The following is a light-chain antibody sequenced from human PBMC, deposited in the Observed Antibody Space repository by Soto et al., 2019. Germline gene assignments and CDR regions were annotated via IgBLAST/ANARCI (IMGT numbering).Light chain of an antibody. J-gene: IGLJ1*01. CDR3: QSNDNGLSGSDV. CDR1: SSNIGAGYD. V-gene: IGLV1-40*01. Sequence: QSVLTQPPSVSGAPGQRVTISCTGSSSNIGAGYDVNWYQQLPETAPKLLIFGDSNRPSGVPDRFSGSKSGTSASLVITGLQADDEDDYHCQSNDNGLSGSDVFGIGTKLTV. CDR2: GDS.